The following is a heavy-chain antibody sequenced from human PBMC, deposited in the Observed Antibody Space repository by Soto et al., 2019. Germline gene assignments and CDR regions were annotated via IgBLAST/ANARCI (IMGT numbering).Heavy chain of an antibody. CDR1: GYTFTSYA. CDR2: INAGIGDT. J-gene: IGHJ4*02. D-gene: IGHD2-15*01. Sequence: ASVKVSCKASGYTFTSYAMHWVRQAPGQRLEWMGWINAGIGDTEYSEKFQGRVTITRDTSASTAYMELSSLRSEDTAVYYCARDFSLVVVGPGYWGQGTLVTVPS. V-gene: IGHV1-3*01. CDR3: ARDFSLVVVGPGY.